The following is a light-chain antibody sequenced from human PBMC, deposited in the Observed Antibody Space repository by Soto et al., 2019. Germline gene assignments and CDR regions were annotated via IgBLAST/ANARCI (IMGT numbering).Light chain of an antibody. CDR3: SSFTSTTTVV. Sequence: QSALTQPASVSGSPGQSITISCTGTSSDVGGYNSVSWYQQHPGKAPKLMIYEVINLPSGVSNRFSASKSGNTASLTISGLQAEDEADYFCSSFTSTTTVVFGGGTQLTVL. CDR1: SSDVGGYNS. CDR2: EVI. V-gene: IGLV2-14*01. J-gene: IGLJ2*01.